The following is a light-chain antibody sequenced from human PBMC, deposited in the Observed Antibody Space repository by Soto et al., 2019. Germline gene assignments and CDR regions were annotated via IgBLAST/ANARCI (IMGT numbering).Light chain of an antibody. CDR3: CSYAGSSTFV. CDR1: TSDVGSYHL. Sequence: QSALTQPASVSGSPGQSITISCTGTTSDVGSYHLVSWYQHHPGKAPKLMIYEGSKRPSGVSNRFSGSKSGNTASLTISGLQAEDEADYYCCSYAGSSTFVFGTRTKLTVL. V-gene: IGLV2-23*01. CDR2: EGS. J-gene: IGLJ1*01.